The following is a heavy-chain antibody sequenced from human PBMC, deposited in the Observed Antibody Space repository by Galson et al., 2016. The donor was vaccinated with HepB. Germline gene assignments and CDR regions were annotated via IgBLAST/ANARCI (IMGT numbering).Heavy chain of an antibody. CDR2: IKEDGSEK. J-gene: IGHJ6*02. V-gene: IGHV3-7*03. D-gene: IGHD3-22*01. Sequence: SLRLSCAASGFMFNSYWMSWVRQAPGKGPEWVANIKEDGSEKNYVDSVKGRFTIFRDNAKNSLYLQMNNLRVDETAVYYCARRSDLLRITMIGRPLPYYGMDVWGQGTTVTVSS. CDR3: ARRSDLLRITMIGRPLPYYGMDV. CDR1: GFMFNSYW.